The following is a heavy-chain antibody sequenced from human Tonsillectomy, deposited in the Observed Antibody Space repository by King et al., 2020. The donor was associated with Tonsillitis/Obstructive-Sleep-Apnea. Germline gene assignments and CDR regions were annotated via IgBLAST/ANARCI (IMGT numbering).Heavy chain of an antibody. J-gene: IGHJ5*02. CDR1: GGSFSGYY. CDR2: INHSGST. D-gene: IGHD3-10*01. CDR3: ARGRYYGSGSYGNWFDP. V-gene: IGHV4-34*01. Sequence: VQLQQWGAGLLKPSETLSLTCAVYGGSFSGYYWSLIRQPPGKGLEWIGEINHSGSTNYNPSLKSRATISVDTSKNPFSRKLSSVTAADTAVYYCARGRYYGSGSYGNWFDPWGQGTLVTVSS.